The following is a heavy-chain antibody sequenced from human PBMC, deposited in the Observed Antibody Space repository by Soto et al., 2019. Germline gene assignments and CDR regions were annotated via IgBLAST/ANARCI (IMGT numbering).Heavy chain of an antibody. CDR3: TSDTFGARDS. CDR2: IDPYDTGI. J-gene: IGHJ4*02. D-gene: IGHD2-15*01. V-gene: IGHV3-74*01. Sequence: EVQLVESGGGLVQPGGSLRLSCAASGFAFSSEWMHWVRQAPGKGLVWVSRIDPYDTGITYADSVKGRFTISRDNAKNTLYLQMNSLRAEDTAFYYCTSDTFGARDSWGQGTLVTVSS. CDR1: GFAFSSEW.